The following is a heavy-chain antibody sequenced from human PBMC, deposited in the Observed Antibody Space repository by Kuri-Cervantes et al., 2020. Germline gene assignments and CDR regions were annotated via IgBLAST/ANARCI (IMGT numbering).Heavy chain of an antibody. V-gene: IGHV4-39*07. CDR3: ASLPSDSSSHPYFDY. D-gene: IGHD6-6*01. CDR2: IYHSGST. CDR1: GGSISSGGYY. J-gene: IGHJ4*02. Sequence: SETLSLTCTVSGGSISSGGYYWSWIRQPPGKGLEWIGSIYHSGSTYYNPSLKSRVTISVDTSRNQFSLKLSSVTAADTAVYYCASLPSDSSSHPYFDYWGQGTLVTVSS.